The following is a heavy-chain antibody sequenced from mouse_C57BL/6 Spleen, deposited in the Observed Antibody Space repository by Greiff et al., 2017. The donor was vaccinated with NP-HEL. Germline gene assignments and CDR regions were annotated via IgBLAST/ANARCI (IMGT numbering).Heavy chain of an antibody. CDR2: INPNNGGT. CDR1: GYTFTDYN. J-gene: IGHJ2*01. D-gene: IGHD1-1*01. CDR3: ARGYYGSSYGYFDY. Sequence: VQLKESGPELVKPGASVKMSCKASGYTFTDYNMHWVKQSHGKSLEWIGYINPNNGGTSYNQKFKGKATLTVNKSSSTAYMALRSLTSEDSAVYYCARGYYGSSYGYFDYWGQGTTLTVSS. V-gene: IGHV1-22*01.